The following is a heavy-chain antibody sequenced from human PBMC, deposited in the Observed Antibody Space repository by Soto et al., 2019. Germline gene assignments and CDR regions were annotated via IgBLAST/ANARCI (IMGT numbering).Heavy chain of an antibody. CDR1: GDSLSNDNW. J-gene: IGHJ4*02. V-gene: IGHV4-4*02. CDR2: GFHNGNT. Sequence: QVQLQESGPRLVKPSGTLSLTCAVSGDSLSNDNWWTWVRQAPGKGLEWIGEGFHNGNTNYNPSLASRVTISLDKSKNRFSLTMPSVTAADTAIYYCATAPPSNVVLVSWGQGTLVTVSS. CDR3: ATAPPSNVVLVS. D-gene: IGHD2-21*01.